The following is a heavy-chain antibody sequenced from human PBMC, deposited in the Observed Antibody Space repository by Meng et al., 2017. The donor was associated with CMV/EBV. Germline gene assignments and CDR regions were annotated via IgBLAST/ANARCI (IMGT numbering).Heavy chain of an antibody. Sequence: SVKVSCKASGGTFSSYAISWVRQAPGQGLEWMGGIIPIFGTANYAQKFQGRVTITADKSTSTAYMELSSLRSEDTAVYYCARDSGSYFQSGPDYWGQGTLVTVSS. J-gene: IGHJ4*02. CDR2: IIPIFGTA. D-gene: IGHD1-26*01. V-gene: IGHV1-69*06. CDR1: GGTFSSYA. CDR3: ARDSGSYFQSGPDY.